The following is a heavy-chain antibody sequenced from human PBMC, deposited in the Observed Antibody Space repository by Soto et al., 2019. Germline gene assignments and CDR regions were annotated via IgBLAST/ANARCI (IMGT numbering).Heavy chain of an antibody. CDR3: ARNGAAAGTFVEYYFDY. CDR2: IYPGDSDT. CDR1: GYSFTSYW. J-gene: IGHJ4*02. V-gene: IGHV5-51*01. Sequence: GELLKISCKTSGYSFTSYWIHWVRQMPGKELEWMGIIYPGDSDTRYSPSFQGQVTISADKSISTAYLQWSSLKASDTAMYYCARNGAAAGTFVEYYFDYWGQGTLVTVSS. D-gene: IGHD6-13*01.